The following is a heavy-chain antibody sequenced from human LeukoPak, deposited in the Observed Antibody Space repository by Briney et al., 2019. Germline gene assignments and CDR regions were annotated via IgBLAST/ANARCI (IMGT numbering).Heavy chain of an antibody. D-gene: IGHD3-10*01. J-gene: IGHJ4*02. CDR2: IDFTSRYI. V-gene: IGHV3-21*01. CDR1: GFTFSSYS. CDR3: ARGPGVRGVKDG. Sequence: PGGSLRLSCAASGFTFSSYSMNWVRQAPGKGLEWVSSIDFTSRYIYNADSVKGRFTTSRDNAKNSLDLQMNSLKVEDTAVYYCARGPGVRGVKDGWGQGTLVTVSS.